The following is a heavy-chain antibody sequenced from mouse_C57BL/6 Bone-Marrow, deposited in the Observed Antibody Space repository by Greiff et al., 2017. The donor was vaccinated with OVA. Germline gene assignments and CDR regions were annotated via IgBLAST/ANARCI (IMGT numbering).Heavy chain of an antibody. CDR1: GFNIKDDY. V-gene: IGHV14-4*01. CDR2: IDPENGDT. D-gene: IGHD1-1*01. Sequence: DVQLQESGAELVRPGASVKLSCTASGFNIKDDYMHWVKQRPEQGLEWIGWIDPENGDTEYASKFQGKATITADTSSNTAYLQLSSLTSEDTAVYYCTTHGSRPWGQGTTLTVSS. J-gene: IGHJ2*01. CDR3: TTHGSRP.